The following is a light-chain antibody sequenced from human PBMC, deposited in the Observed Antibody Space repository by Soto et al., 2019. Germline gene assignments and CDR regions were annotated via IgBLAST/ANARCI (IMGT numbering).Light chain of an antibody. Sequence: EIVLTQSPGTLSLSPGERVTLSCRASQSVNSSYLAWYQHKPGQAPRLLIYGASTRATGIPDRFSGSGSGTDFTLTIARLEPGDFAVYYCQQYGNSPQTLGHGTKVDIK. J-gene: IGKJ1*01. CDR2: GAS. V-gene: IGKV3-20*01. CDR1: QSVNSSY. CDR3: QQYGNSPQT.